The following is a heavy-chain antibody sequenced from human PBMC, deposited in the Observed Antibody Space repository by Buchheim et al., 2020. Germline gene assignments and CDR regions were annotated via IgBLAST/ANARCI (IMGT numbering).Heavy chain of an antibody. Sequence: QVQLVQSGAEVKKPGASVKVSCKASGYTFTGYYMHWVRQAPGQGLEWMGRINPNSGGTNYAQKFQGRVTMTRDTSISTAYMELSRLRSDDTAVYYCARAYLPALYRNYYDSSGYSTLYYWGQGTL. CDR3: ARAYLPALYRNYYDSSGYSTLYY. D-gene: IGHD3-22*01. V-gene: IGHV1-2*06. CDR1: GYTFTGYY. J-gene: IGHJ4*02. CDR2: INPNSGGT.